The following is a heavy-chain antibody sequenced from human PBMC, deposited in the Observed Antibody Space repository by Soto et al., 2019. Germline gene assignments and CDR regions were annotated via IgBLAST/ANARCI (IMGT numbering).Heavy chain of an antibody. CDR2: ISATGGSA. V-gene: IGHV3-23*01. D-gene: IGHD2-15*01. Sequence: DVQLLESGGGLVQPGGSLRLSCAASGFTFSSYAMSWVRQAPGKGLEWVSAISATGGSAFYADSVKGRFTITRDNSKNTVFLKIDSLVNEDTAVYYCEKGTTAVYCFDFWGQGTLVTVSS. CDR1: GFTFSSYA. J-gene: IGHJ4*02. CDR3: EKGTTAVYCFDF.